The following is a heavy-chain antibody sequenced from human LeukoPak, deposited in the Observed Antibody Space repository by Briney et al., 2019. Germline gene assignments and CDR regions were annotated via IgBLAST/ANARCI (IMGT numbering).Heavy chain of an antibody. V-gene: IGHV1-8*03. D-gene: IGHD3-16*02. CDR1: GYTFTSYD. Sequence: ASVKVSCKASGYTFTSYDINWVRQATGPGLEWMGWMNPNSGNTGYAQKFQGRVTITRNTSISTAYMELSSLRSEDTAVYYCARDPLKYYDYVWGSYRNWFDPWGQGTLVTVSS. CDR2: MNPNSGNT. J-gene: IGHJ5*02. CDR3: ARDPLKYYDYVWGSYRNWFDP.